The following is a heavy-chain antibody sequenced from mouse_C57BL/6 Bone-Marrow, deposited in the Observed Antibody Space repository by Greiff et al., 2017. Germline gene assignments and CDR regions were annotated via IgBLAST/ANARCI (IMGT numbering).Heavy chain of an antibody. CDR2: IDPEDGDT. CDR3: TNYYGSRYYFDY. J-gene: IGHJ2*01. D-gene: IGHD1-1*01. Sequence: VQLQQSGAELVRPGASVKLSCTASGFNIKDYYMHWVKQRPEQGLEWIGRIDPEDGDTEYAPKFQGKATITADTSSNTAYLQLSSLTSEDTAVYYCTNYYGSRYYFDYWGQGTTLTVSS. CDR1: GFNIKDYY. V-gene: IGHV14-1*01.